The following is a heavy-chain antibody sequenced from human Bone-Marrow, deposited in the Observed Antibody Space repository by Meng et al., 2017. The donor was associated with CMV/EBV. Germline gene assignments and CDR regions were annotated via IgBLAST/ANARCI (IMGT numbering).Heavy chain of an antibody. CDR2: IYTTGST. V-gene: IGHV4-61*01. J-gene: IGHJ6*02. CDR1: GGSVSAGTYY. CDR3: ARPVVAHGMDV. D-gene: IGHD2-21*01. Sequence: SETRSFTCTVSGGSVSAGTYYWIWIRQPPGKGLEWIGYIYTTGSTNYNPSLQSRVTISADTSNNQFSLRLTSVTPADTAVDYCARPVVAHGMDVWGQGTTVTVSS.